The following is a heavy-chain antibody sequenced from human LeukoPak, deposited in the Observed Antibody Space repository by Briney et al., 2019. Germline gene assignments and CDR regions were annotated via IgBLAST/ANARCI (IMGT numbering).Heavy chain of an antibody. J-gene: IGHJ6*03. CDR1: GGTFSSYA. D-gene: IGHD6-6*01. CDR2: IIPIFGTA. Sequence: SVKVSCKASGGTFSSYAISWVRQAPGQGLEWMGGIIPIFGTANYAQKFQGRVTITADESTSTAYMELSSLRSEDTAVYYCANNEVPYSSSSSYFYYYMDVWGKGTTVTVSS. CDR3: ANNEVPYSSSSSYFYYYMDV. V-gene: IGHV1-69*13.